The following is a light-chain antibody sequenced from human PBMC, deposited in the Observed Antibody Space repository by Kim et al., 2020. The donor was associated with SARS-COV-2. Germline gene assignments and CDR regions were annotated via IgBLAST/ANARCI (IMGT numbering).Light chain of an antibody. V-gene: IGLV6-57*03. CDR3: QSYNGSNVV. CDR1: GGSFDDNY. J-gene: IGLJ2*01. CDR2: EDD. Sequence: GKPLTISCTRTGGSFDDNYVRWYQQRPGGVPTTVIYEDDHRPSGVSDRCSASIDNSTNSASLTISGLKTEDEADYYCQSYNGSNVVFGGGTQLTVL.